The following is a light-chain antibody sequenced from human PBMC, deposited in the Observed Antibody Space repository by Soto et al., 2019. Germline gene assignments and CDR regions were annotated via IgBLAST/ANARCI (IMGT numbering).Light chain of an antibody. CDR2: KAS. Sequence: EIQMTQSPSTLSASVGDRVTITCRASQSISSRLAWYQQKPGKVPKLLIYKASSLESGVPSRFSGSGSGTEFTLTISSLQPDDFATYYCQQYDSYSWTFGQGTKVEI. V-gene: IGKV1-5*03. CDR1: QSISSR. J-gene: IGKJ1*01. CDR3: QQYDSYSWT.